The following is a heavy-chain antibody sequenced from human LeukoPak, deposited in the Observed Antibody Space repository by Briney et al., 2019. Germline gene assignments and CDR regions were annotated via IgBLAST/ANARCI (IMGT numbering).Heavy chain of an antibody. CDR2: IIPIFGTA. Sequence: GASVKVSCKASGGTFSSYAISWVRQAPGQGLEWMGRIIPIFGTANYAQKFQGRVTITTDESTSTAYMELSSLRSEDTAVYYCASSYYDSSGYYPDYWGQGTLVTVSS. D-gene: IGHD3-22*01. V-gene: IGHV1-69*05. J-gene: IGHJ4*02. CDR1: GGTFSSYA. CDR3: ASSYYDSSGYYPDY.